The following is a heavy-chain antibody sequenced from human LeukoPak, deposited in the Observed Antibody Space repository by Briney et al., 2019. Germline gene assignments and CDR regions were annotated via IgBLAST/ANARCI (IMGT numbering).Heavy chain of an antibody. CDR2: ISPDGSAE. CDR3: ANQAYSQFDY. D-gene: IGHD4-11*01. J-gene: IGHJ4*02. Sequence: GGSLRLSCVASGFAFSSYWMSWVRQAPGKGLELVANISPDGSAEDYVDSVRGRFAISRDNAKRSLYLQMNSLSPEDAAVYYCANQAYSQFDYWGQGTLVSVSS. CDR1: GFAFSSYW. V-gene: IGHV3-7*01.